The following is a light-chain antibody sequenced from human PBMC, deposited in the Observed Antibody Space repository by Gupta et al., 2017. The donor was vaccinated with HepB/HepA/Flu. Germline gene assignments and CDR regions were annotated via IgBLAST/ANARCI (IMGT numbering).Light chain of an antibody. CDR2: AAS. CDR3: QQFNSYPIT. V-gene: IGKV1-9*01. J-gene: IGKJ5*01. CDR1: QDINSY. Sequence: IQLTQSPSFLSASVGDRVTITCRASQDINSYLIWYQQKPGKAPNLLIYAASTLQGGVPSRFSGSGSGTEFTLTINSLQPEDFATYYCQQFNSYPITFGQGTRLDIK.